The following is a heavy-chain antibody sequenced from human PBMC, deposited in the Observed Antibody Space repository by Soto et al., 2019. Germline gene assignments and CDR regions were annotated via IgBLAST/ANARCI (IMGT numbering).Heavy chain of an antibody. Sequence: QVQLQPWGAGLLEPSESLSLPCAVYGGSFSGYYWSWIRPPPVKGLEWIGAINHSGSTNYNPSLKRRVTISGDTAKNQGTQKRSSVTAADTAVYDCAREKESGSYSGWGQGTLVTVSS. CDR1: GGSFSGYY. CDR2: INHSGST. V-gene: IGHV4-34*01. J-gene: IGHJ4*02. CDR3: AREKESGSYSG. D-gene: IGHD3-10*01.